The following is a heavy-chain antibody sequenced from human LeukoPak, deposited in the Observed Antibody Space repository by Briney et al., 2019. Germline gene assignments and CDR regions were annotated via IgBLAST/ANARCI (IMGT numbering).Heavy chain of an antibody. CDR2: IFPGDFEL. J-gene: IGHJ6*02. D-gene: IGHD2-15*01. CDR3: ARHGLEGCRGGMSYGSFHYYGMDV. CDR1: GYSFTDYW. Sequence: GESLKISCKGSGYSFTDYWIGWVRQMPGKGLEWMGIIFPGDFELKYSPSFQGQVIISVDKSIDTAYLQWSSLQASDTAMYYCARHGLEGCRGGMSYGSFHYYGMDVWGQGTTVTVSS. V-gene: IGHV5-51*01.